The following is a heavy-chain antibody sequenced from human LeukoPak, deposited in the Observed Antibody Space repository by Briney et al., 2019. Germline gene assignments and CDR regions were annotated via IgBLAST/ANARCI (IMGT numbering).Heavy chain of an antibody. CDR1: GDSISGYY. CDR2: IYYTGST. Sequence: PSETLSLTCSVSGDSISGYYWSWIRQPPGKGLEWIGYIYYTGSTSYNPSLKSRVTISVDTSKNQFSLKLSSVTAADTAVYYCARHDYGSGSSNWFDPWGQGTLVTVSS. V-gene: IGHV4-59*08. D-gene: IGHD3-10*01. CDR3: ARHDYGSGSSNWFDP. J-gene: IGHJ5*02.